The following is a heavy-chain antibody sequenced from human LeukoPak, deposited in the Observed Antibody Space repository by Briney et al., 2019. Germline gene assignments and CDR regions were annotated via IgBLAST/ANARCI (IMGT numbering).Heavy chain of an antibody. J-gene: IGHJ4*02. CDR2: ISSSSSYI. Sequence: GGSLRLSCAVSGFTFSSYSMNWVRQAPGKGLEWVSSISSSSSYIYYTNSVKGRFTISRDNAENSLYLKMNSLRAEDTAVYYCARSKWFGESGFDYWGQGTLVTVSS. CDR1: GFTFSSYS. CDR3: ARSKWFGESGFDY. D-gene: IGHD3-10*01. V-gene: IGHV3-21*01.